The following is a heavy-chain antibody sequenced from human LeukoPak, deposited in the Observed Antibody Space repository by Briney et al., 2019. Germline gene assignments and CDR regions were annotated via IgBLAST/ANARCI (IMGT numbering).Heavy chain of an antibody. Sequence: ASVKVSCKASGYTFTSYYMHWVRQAPGQGLEWMGIINPSGGSTSYAQKFQGRVTMTRDTSTGTAYMELSSLRSEDTAVYYCARDGSGSDAFDIWGQGTMITVSS. D-gene: IGHD3-3*01. J-gene: IGHJ3*02. CDR3: ARDGSGSDAFDI. V-gene: IGHV1-46*01. CDR1: GYTFTSYY. CDR2: INPSGGST.